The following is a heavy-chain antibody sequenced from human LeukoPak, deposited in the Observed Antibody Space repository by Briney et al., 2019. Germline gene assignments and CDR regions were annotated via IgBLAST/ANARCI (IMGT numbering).Heavy chain of an antibody. CDR3: ARHSDFWSGYRYYYMDV. CDR2: IYPGDSDT. CDR1: GYSFTSYW. Sequence: GESLKISCKGSGYSFTSYWIGWVRQIPGKGLEWIGIIYPGDSDTRSSPSFQGQVTISADKSISTAYLQWSSLKASDTAMYYCARHSDFWSGYRYYYMDVWGKGTTVTVSS. D-gene: IGHD3-3*01. J-gene: IGHJ6*03. V-gene: IGHV5-51*01.